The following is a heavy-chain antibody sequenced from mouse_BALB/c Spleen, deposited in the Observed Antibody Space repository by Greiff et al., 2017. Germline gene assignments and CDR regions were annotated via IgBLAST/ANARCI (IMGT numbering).Heavy chain of an antibody. V-gene: IGHV1-9*01. J-gene: IGHJ4*01. CDR1: GYTFSSYW. Sequence: VQLQQSGAELMKPGASVKISCKATGYTFSSYWIEWVKQRPGHGLEWIGEMLPGSGSTNYNEKFKGKATFTADTSSNTAYMQLSSLTSEDSAVYYCARGDRRDAMDDWGQGTSVTVSS. CDR2: MLPGSGST. CDR3: ARGDRRDAMDD.